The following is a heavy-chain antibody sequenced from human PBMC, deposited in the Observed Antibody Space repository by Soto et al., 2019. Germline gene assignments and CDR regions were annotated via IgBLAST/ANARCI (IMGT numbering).Heavy chain of an antibody. D-gene: IGHD3-22*01. J-gene: IGHJ4*02. CDR2: ISWDGGST. V-gene: IGHV3-43*01. Sequence: GGSLRLSCAASGFTFDDYTMHWVRQAPGKGLEWVSLISWDGGSTYYADSVKGRFTISRDNSKNSLYLQMNSLRTEDTALYYCAKDEGDYYDSSGPLWGQGTLVTVSS. CDR1: GFTFDDYT. CDR3: AKDEGDYYDSSGPL.